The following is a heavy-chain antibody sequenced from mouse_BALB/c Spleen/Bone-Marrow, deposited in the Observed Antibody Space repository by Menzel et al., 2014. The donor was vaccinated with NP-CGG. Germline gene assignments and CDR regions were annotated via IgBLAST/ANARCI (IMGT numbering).Heavy chain of an antibody. CDR1: GYAFTNYN. CDR2: NDPYSGGT. CDR3: ARLGTTAVPDY. D-gene: IGHD1-1*01. J-gene: IGHJ2*01. Sequence: EVQLQESGPELVKPGASVKVSCKASGYAFTNYNMYWVKQSHGKSLEWIGYNDPYSGGTNYNQKFKGKATLTVDKSSSTAYMHLNSLTSEDSAVYYCARLGTTAVPDYWGQGTTLTVSS. V-gene: IGHV1S135*01.